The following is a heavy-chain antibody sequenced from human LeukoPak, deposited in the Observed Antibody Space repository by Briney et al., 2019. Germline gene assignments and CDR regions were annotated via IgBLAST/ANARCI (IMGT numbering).Heavy chain of an antibody. Sequence: PGRSLRLSCTASGFTFSSYAMHWVRQAPGKGLEWVAVISYDGSNKYYADSVKGRFTISRDNSKNTLYLQMNSLRAEDTAVYYCARGGAALFVVEFDYWGQGTLVTVSS. CDR2: ISYDGSNK. D-gene: IGHD3-22*01. CDR3: ARGGAALFVVEFDY. CDR1: GFTFSSYA. J-gene: IGHJ4*02. V-gene: IGHV3-30-3*01.